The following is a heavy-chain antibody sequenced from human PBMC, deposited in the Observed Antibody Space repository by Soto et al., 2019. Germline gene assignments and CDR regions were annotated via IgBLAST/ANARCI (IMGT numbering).Heavy chain of an antibody. J-gene: IGHJ3*01. V-gene: IGHV3-23*01. CDR3: VKEGGGWYSRGCFDL. Sequence: PGGSLRLSCAASGLTFSNYAMNWVRQAPGKGLEWVSNISGSGDSTYYADSVKGRFTISRDNSKNTLYLQMNSLRAEDTAIYYCVKEGGGWYSRGCFDLWGRGTMVTVSS. CDR2: ISGSGDST. CDR1: GLTFSNYA. D-gene: IGHD6-19*01.